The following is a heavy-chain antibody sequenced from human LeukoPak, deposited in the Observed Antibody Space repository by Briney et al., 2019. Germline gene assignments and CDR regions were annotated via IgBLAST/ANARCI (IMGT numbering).Heavy chain of an antibody. D-gene: IGHD7-27*01. J-gene: IGHJ3*02. CDR3: ARARSNWADAFDI. CDR2: ISASSSTI. CDR1: GFTFSSYT. Sequence: GGSLTLSCAASGFTFSSYTMNWVRQAPGKGLEWVSYISASSSTIYYADSVQGRFTTSRDNAKNSLYLQMNSLRAEDTAVYYFARARSNWADAFDIWGQGTMVTVSS. V-gene: IGHV3-48*01.